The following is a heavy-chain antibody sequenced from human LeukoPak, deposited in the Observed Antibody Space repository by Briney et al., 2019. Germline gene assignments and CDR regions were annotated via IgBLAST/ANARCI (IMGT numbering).Heavy chain of an antibody. CDR2: IGWDGGST. D-gene: IGHD5-24*01. J-gene: IGHJ4*02. CDR1: GFTFDDYT. V-gene: IGHV3-43*01. Sequence: GGSLRLSCAASGFTFDDYTMHWVRQAPGKGLEWVSLIGWDGGSTDYADSVKGRFIISRDNSKNSLYLQMNRLRTEDTALYYCATDGGLQLYYFDFWGQGTLVTVSS. CDR3: ATDGGLQLYYFDF.